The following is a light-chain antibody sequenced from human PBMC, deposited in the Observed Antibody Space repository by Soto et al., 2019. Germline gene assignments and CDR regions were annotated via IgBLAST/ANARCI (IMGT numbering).Light chain of an antibody. V-gene: IGKV3-11*01. CDR3: HQRYNWPRVT. CDR2: DVS. Sequence: TQSPSTLSASVGDRVTITCRASESIRTWLAWYQHKPGQPPRLLIYDVSNRATGIPARFSGSGSGTDFTLTITSLEPEDFAVYFCHQRYNWPRVTFGQGTRLEI. CDR1: ESIRTW. J-gene: IGKJ5*01.